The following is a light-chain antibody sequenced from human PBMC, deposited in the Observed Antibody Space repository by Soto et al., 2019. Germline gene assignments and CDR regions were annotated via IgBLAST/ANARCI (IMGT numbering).Light chain of an antibody. V-gene: IGKV3-20*01. J-gene: IGKJ4*01. CDR3: QQSVTSPLT. CDR2: GAS. CDR1: QSVSNN. Sequence: EIVLTQSPGTLSLSPGERATLPCRASQSVSNNLAWYQQKLGQAPRLLIFGASNRATGIPDRFSGSGSGTDFTLTTSRLEPEDFAVYYCQQSVTSPLTFGGGTKVEIK.